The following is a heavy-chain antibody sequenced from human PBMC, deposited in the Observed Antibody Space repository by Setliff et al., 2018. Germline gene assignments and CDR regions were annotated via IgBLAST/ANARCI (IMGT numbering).Heavy chain of an antibody. V-gene: IGHV3-11*04. CDR3: AKLVQHPY. J-gene: IGHJ4*02. CDR2: IYSGSTT. CDR1: GFTLSDNY. D-gene: IGHD1-1*01. Sequence: GGSLRLSCAASGFTLSDNYMTWIRQAPGKGLEWVSYIYSGSTTYYADSVKGRFTISRDNAKNSLYLQMNSLRAEDTAVYYCAKLVQHPYWGQGTLVTVSS.